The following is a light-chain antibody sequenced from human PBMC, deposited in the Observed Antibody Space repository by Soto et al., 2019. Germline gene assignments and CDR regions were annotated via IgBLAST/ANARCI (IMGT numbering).Light chain of an antibody. CDR1: SSNIGSNA. CDR3: AAWDGSLNAYV. CDR2: SNH. Sequence: QSVLTQPPSASGTPGQTVTISCSGSSSNIGSNAVSWYQQLPGTAPKLLIYSNHQRPSGVPDRFSGAKSGTSASLAMSGLQSEDEADYYCAAWDGSLNAYVFGTGTKLTVL. J-gene: IGLJ1*01. V-gene: IGLV1-44*01.